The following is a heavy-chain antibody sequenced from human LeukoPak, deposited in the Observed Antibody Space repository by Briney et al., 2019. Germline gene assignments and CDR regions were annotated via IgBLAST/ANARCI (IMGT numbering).Heavy chain of an antibody. CDR2: IYYSGST. D-gene: IGHD3-10*01. J-gene: IGHJ4*02. Sequence: SETLSLTCTVSGGSISSSSYYWGWIRQPPGKGLEWIGSIYYSGSTYYNPSLKSRVTISVDTSKNQFSLKLSSVTAADTAVYYCARGGQTLWFGESQTPFDYWGQGTLVTVSS. CDR3: ARGGQTLWFGESQTPFDY. CDR1: GGSISSSSYY. V-gene: IGHV4-39*01.